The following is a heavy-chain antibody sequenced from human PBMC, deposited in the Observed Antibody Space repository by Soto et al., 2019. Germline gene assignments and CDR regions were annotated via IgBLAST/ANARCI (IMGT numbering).Heavy chain of an antibody. V-gene: IGHV4-59*01. CDR1: GGSISSYY. CDR2: IYYSGST. D-gene: IGHD6-13*01. J-gene: IGHJ6*02. CDR3: ARVLGSSWNRYYYYYGMDV. Sequence: PSETLSLTCTVSGGSISSYYWSWIRQPPGKGLEWIGYIYYSGSTNYNPSLKSRVTISVDTSKNQFSLKLSSVTAADTAVYYCARVLGSSWNRYYYYYGMDVWGQGTTVTVSS.